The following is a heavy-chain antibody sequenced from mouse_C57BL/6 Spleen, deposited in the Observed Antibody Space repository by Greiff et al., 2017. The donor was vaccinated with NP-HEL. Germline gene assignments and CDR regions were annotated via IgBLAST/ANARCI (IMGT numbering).Heavy chain of an antibody. Sequence: EVKLQESGPGLVKPSQSLSLTCSVTGYSFTSCYYWNLIRQFPGNKLEWMGYISYDGSNNYNPSLKNRSSITRDPSKNKCFLKLNSVTTEDTATCYCAREGGTDYFDYWGQGTTLTVAS. CDR2: ISYDGSN. CDR3: AREGGTDYFDY. D-gene: IGHD3-3*01. V-gene: IGHV3-6*01. J-gene: IGHJ2*01. CDR1: GYSFTSCYY.